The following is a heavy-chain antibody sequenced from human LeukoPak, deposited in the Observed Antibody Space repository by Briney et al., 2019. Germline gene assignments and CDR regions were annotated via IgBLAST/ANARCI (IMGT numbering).Heavy chain of an antibody. D-gene: IGHD1-26*01. CDR2: IYHSGST. CDR1: GYSISSGYY. CDR3: ARDHGGSYSR. J-gene: IGHJ4*02. Sequence: SETLSLTCTVSGYSISSGYYWGWIRQPPGKGLEWIGSIYHSGSTYYNPSLKSRVTISVDTSKNQFSLKLSSVTAADTAVYYCARDHGGSYSRWGQGTLVTVSS. V-gene: IGHV4-38-2*02.